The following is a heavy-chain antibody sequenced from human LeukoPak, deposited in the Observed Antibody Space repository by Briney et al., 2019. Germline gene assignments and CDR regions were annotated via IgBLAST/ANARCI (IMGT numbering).Heavy chain of an antibody. J-gene: IGHJ6*02. CDR3: ARGGRLWFGEFYYGMDV. Sequence: SETLSLTCTVPGGAISSYYWSWIRQPPGKGLEWIGYIYYSGSTNYNPSLKSRVTISVDTSKNQFSLKLSSGTAADTAVYYCARGGRLWFGEFYYGMDVWGQGTTVTVSS. D-gene: IGHD3-10*01. CDR1: GGAISSYY. V-gene: IGHV4-59*01. CDR2: IYYSGST.